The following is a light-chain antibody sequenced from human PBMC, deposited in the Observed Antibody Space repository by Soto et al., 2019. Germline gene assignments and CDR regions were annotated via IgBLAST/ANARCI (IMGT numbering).Light chain of an antibody. V-gene: IGKV3-20*01. Sequence: EIVLTQSPGTLSSSPGERATLSCRASQSVSSSYLAWYQQKPGQPPRLLIYGASSRATGIPDRFSGSGSGTDFTLPISRLEPEDFAVYYCQQYGSSPPLTFGGGTKVEIK. CDR3: QQYGSSPPLT. CDR1: QSVSSSY. J-gene: IGKJ4*01. CDR2: GAS.